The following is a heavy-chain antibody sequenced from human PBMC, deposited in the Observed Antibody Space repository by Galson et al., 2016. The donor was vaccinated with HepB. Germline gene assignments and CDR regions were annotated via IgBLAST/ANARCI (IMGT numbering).Heavy chain of an antibody. J-gene: IGHJ3*02. D-gene: IGHD6-19*01. Sequence: SLRLSCATSGFTFGEYAMSWVRQAPGKGPEWVGFVRSGGYGGTTEYAASVIGRFTISRDDSKSIAYMQMNSLKTEDTAIYYGTRRTSGWYGDAFDIWGQGTMVTVSS. V-gene: IGHV3-49*04. CDR3: TRRTSGWYGDAFDI. CDR1: GFTFGEYA. CDR2: VRSGGYGGTT.